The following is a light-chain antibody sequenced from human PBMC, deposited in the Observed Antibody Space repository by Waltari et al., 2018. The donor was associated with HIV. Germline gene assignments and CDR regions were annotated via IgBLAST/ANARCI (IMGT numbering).Light chain of an antibody. Sequence: QSVLAQPPSASGTPGQRITISCSGSSSNIGISTLNWYQQLPGTAPKLLIYSNNQRPSGVPGRFSGSKSGTSASLAISGLQSEDEGDYYCAAWDDRLNGPVFGGGTKLTVL. CDR2: SNN. CDR3: AAWDDRLNGPV. J-gene: IGLJ2*01. V-gene: IGLV1-44*01. CDR1: SSNIGIST.